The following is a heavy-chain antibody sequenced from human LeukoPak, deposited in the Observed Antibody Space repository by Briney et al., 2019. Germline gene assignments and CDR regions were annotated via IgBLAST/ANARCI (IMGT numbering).Heavy chain of an antibody. J-gene: IGHJ3*02. CDR3: AGQGVHWSGYYRSSNAFDI. Sequence: PSETLSLTCAVYGASFAGYYWSWIRQSPGKGLEWIGEINHSGSTYYNPSLKSRVTISVDTSKNQFSLKLSSVTAADTAVYYCAGQGVHWSGYYRSSNAFDIWGQGTMVTVSS. CDR1: GASFAGYY. V-gene: IGHV4-34*01. D-gene: IGHD3-3*01. CDR2: INHSGST.